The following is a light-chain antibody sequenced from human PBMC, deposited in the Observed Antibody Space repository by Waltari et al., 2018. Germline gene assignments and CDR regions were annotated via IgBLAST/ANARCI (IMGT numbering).Light chain of an antibody. Sequence: QSALTQPASVSGSPGQSITIYCTGTSRDVGGYNYASWYKQHPNRALQLMIYGVNKRPSGVSVRFSGSKSDNTASLTISGLQADDEADYYCTSYTSSDSWVFGGGTKLTVL. CDR3: TSYTSSDSWV. CDR1: SRDVGGYNY. V-gene: IGLV2-14*03. CDR2: GVN. J-gene: IGLJ3*02.